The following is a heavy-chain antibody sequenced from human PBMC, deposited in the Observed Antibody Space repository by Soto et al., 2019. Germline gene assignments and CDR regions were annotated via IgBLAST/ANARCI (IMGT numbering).Heavy chain of an antibody. D-gene: IGHD2-2*01. V-gene: IGHV4-59*01. Sequence: PSETLSLTCTVSGGSISSYYWSWIRQPPGKGLERIGYIYYSGSTNYNPSLKSRVTISVDTSKNQFSLKLSSVTAADTAVYYCARWPPDCSSTSCYGYWGQGTLVTVSS. CDR2: IYYSGST. CDR1: GGSISSYY. CDR3: ARWPPDCSSTSCYGY. J-gene: IGHJ4*02.